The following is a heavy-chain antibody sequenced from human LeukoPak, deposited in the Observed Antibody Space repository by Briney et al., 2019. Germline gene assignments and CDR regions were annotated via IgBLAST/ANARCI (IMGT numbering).Heavy chain of an antibody. Sequence: ASVKVSSKASGYTFTSYDINWVRQATGQGLEWMGWMNPNSGNTGYAQKFQGRVTMTRDTSTSTVYMELSSLRSEDTAVYYCASGGRGTGSEVVYWGQGTLVTVSS. V-gene: IGHV1-8*02. D-gene: IGHD3-10*01. J-gene: IGHJ4*02. CDR2: MNPNSGNT. CDR3: ASGGRGTGSEVVY. CDR1: GYTFTSYD.